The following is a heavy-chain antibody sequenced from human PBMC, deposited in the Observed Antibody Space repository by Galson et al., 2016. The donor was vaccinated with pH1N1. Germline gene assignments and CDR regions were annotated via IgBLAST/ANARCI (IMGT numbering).Heavy chain of an antibody. CDR3: ARDQAFSVPHQLDF. CDR1: GFTFNKYW. Sequence: SLRLSCAASGFTFNKYWMTWVRQAPGKGLEWVANIKQDGLEKYYVDSVKGRFTISRDNSKNSLYLQMNSLRAEDTAIYYCARDQAFSVPHQLDFWGQGSLVTVSS. CDR2: IKQDGLEK. J-gene: IGHJ4*02. V-gene: IGHV3-7*01. D-gene: IGHD2-2*01.